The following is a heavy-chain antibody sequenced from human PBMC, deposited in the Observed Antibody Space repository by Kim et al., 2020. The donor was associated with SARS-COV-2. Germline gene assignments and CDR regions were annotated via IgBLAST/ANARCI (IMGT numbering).Heavy chain of an antibody. CDR2: IIPNSGGT. CDR3: VRSRPGSSYMDV. J-gene: IGHJ6*02. D-gene: IGHD2-15*01. V-gene: IGHV1-2*06. Sequence: ASVKVSCKASGYTFVDYNLHSMRQAPGQGLEWMGRIIPNSGGTKYAQQFQGRVTMTRDTSITTAYMELTSLRSDDTAVYYCVRSRPGSSYMDVWGQGTTLTVSS. CDR1: GYTFVDYN.